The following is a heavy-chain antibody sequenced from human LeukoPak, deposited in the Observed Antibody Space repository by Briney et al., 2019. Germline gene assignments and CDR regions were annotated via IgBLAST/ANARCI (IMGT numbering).Heavy chain of an antibody. D-gene: IGHD3-10*01. CDR2: IIPIFGTA. CDR1: GGTFSSYA. J-gene: IGHJ5*02. Sequence: EASVKVSCKASGGTFSSYAISWVRQAPGQGLEWMGGIIPIFGTANYAQKFQGRVTITTDESTSTAYMELSSLRSEDTAVYYCARVTMVRGVISWFDPWGQGTLVTVSS. CDR3: ARVTMVRGVISWFDP. V-gene: IGHV1-69*05.